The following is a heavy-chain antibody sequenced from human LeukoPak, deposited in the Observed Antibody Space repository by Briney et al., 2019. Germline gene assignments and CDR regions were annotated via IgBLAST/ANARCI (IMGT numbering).Heavy chain of an antibody. CDR2: MNPNSGNT. CDR3: ARAPRITMVRGVIYWFDP. Sequence: ASVKVSCKASGYTFTSYDINWVRQATGQGLEWMGWMNPNSGNTGYAQEFQGRVTITRNTSISTAYMELSSLRSEDTAVYYCARAPRITMVRGVIYWFDPWGQGTLVTVSS. CDR1: GYTFTSYD. V-gene: IGHV1-8*03. J-gene: IGHJ5*02. D-gene: IGHD3-10*01.